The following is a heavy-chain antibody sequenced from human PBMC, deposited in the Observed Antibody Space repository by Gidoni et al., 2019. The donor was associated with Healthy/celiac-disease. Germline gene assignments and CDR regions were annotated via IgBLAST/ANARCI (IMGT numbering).Heavy chain of an antibody. D-gene: IGHD3-16*02. CDR3: ASALETDYIWGSYRYGGHDY. Sequence: EVQLLESGGGLVQPGGSLRLSCAASGFTFSSYAMSWVRQAPGKGLGWVSAISGSGGSTYYADSVKGRFTISRDNSKNTLYLQMNSLRAEDTAVYYCASALETDYIWGSYRYGGHDYWGQGTLVTVSS. J-gene: IGHJ4*02. V-gene: IGHV3-23*01. CDR2: ISGSGGST. CDR1: GFTFSSYA.